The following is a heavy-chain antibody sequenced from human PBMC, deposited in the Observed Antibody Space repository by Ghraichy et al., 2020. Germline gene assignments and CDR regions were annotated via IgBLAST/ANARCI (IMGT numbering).Heavy chain of an antibody. V-gene: IGHV3-21*01. CDR2: ISSYSNYI. Sequence: LSLTCAASGFSFSTYSMNWVRQAPGKGLEWVSSISSYSNYIYYTDSVKGRFTISRDNAKNSLYLQMNSLRAEDTAVYYCAREAPYYYDSSGYYSYYYMDVWGKGTTVTVSS. CDR1: GFSFSTYS. CDR3: AREAPYYYDSSGYYSYYYMDV. J-gene: IGHJ6*03. D-gene: IGHD3-22*01.